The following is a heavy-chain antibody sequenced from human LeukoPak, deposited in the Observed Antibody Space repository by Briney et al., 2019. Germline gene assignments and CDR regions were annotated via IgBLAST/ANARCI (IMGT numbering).Heavy chain of an antibody. D-gene: IGHD6-19*01. CDR1: GYTFTDYY. CDR3: ARGRSLYSSGWYAGNYYYMDV. J-gene: IGHJ6*03. Sequence: GASVKVSCKASGYTFTDYYMYWVRQAPGQGLEWMGIINPSGGSTSYAQKFRGRVTMTRDTSTSTVYMELSSLRSEDTAVYYCARGRSLYSSGWYAGNYYYMDVWGKGTTVTISS. V-gene: IGHV1-46*01. CDR2: INPSGGST.